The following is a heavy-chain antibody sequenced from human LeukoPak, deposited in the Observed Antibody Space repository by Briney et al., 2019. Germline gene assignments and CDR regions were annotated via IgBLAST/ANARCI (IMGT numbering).Heavy chain of an antibody. J-gene: IGHJ5*02. CDR1: GFTVSSNY. CDR2: IYSGGST. V-gene: IGHV3-66*02. CDR3: AREVEAKWFDP. D-gene: IGHD2-15*01. Sequence: PGGSLRLSCAASGFTVSSNYMSWVRQAPGKGLEWVSVIYSGGSTYYADSVKGRFTISRDNSKNTLFLQMNSLKAEDTAVYYCAREVEAKWFDPWGQGTLVTVSS.